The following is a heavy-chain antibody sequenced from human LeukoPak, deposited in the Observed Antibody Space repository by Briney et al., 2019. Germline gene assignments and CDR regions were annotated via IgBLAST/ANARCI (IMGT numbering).Heavy chain of an antibody. D-gene: IGHD1-26*01. CDR3: ARGPEWELLYFDY. CDR2: ISYDGSNK. Sequence: GGSLRHSCAASGFAFSSYAMHWVRQAPGKGLEWVAVISYDGSNKYYADSVKGRFTISRDNSKNTLYLQMNSLRAEDTAVYYCARGPEWELLYFDYWGQGTLVTVSS. J-gene: IGHJ4*02. CDR1: GFAFSSYA. V-gene: IGHV3-30-3*01.